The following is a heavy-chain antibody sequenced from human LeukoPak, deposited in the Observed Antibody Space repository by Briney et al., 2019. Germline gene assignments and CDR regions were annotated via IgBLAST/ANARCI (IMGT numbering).Heavy chain of an antibody. Sequence: ASVKVSCKASGYTFTSYYMHWVRQAPGQGLEWMGIINPSGGSTSYAQKFQGRVTMTRDTSTSTVYMELSSLRSGDPAVYYCATLLWFGELYDYWGQGTLVTVSS. CDR2: INPSGGST. J-gene: IGHJ4*02. D-gene: IGHD3-10*01. V-gene: IGHV1-46*01. CDR3: ATLLWFGELYDY. CDR1: GYTFTSYY.